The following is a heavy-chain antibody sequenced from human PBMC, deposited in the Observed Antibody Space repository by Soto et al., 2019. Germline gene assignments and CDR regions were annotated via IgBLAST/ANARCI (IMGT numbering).Heavy chain of an antibody. V-gene: IGHV1-69*02. CDR1: GGTFSSYI. J-gene: IGHJ3*01. CDR3: ARAWGIGVAESLAV. D-gene: IGHD6-19*01. Sequence: QVQLVQSGAEVKKPGSSVKVSCKASGGTFSSYIISWVRQAPGQGLEWMGRIIPILGIANYAQKFQGRVTMTADKSTSTAYMELSSLRSEDTAVYYWARAWGIGVAESLAVWGQGTMVTVSS. CDR2: IIPILGIA.